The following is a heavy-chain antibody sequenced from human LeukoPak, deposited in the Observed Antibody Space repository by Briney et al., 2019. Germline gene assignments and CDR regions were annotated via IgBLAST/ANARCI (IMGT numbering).Heavy chain of an antibody. CDR3: ARGFYGDYERSDAFDI. D-gene: IGHD4-17*01. CDR2: INPNSGGT. CDR1: GYTFTGYY. V-gene: IGHV1-2*02. J-gene: IGHJ3*02. Sequence: ASVKVSCKASGYTFTGYYMHWVRQAPGQGLEWMGWINPNSGGTNYAQKFQGRVTMTRDTSISTAYMELSRLRSDDTAVYYCARGFYGDYERSDAFDIWGQGTMVTVSS.